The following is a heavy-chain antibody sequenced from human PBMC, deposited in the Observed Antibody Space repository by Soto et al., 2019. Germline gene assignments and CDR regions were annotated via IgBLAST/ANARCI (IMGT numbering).Heavy chain of an antibody. J-gene: IGHJ4*02. CDR3: ARGVPVGAIGRFYFDS. CDR2: MYSGGTAT. Sequence: EVQLVVSGGGLIQPGGSLRLSCAASGFTVSNNYMTWVRQAPGKGLEWVSVMYSGGTATSYADSVKGRFTVSRDNSKNTVSLQLDSLKADDTAVYYCARGVPVGAIGRFYFDSWGQGTLVTVSS. D-gene: IGHD1-26*01. CDR1: GFTVSNNY. V-gene: IGHV3-53*01.